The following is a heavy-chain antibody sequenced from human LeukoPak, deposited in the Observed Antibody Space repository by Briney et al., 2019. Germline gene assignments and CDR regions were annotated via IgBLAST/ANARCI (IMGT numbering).Heavy chain of an antibody. CDR3: AKTMVRGVIIPFFDY. D-gene: IGHD3-10*01. CDR1: GFTFSSYG. V-gene: IGHV3-30*18. Sequence: GRSLRLSCAASGFTFSSYGMHWVRQAPGKGLEWVAVISYDGSNKYYADSVKGRFIISRDNSKNTLYLQMNSLRAEDTAVYYCAKTMVRGVIIPFFDYWGQGTLVTVSS. CDR2: ISYDGSNK. J-gene: IGHJ4*02.